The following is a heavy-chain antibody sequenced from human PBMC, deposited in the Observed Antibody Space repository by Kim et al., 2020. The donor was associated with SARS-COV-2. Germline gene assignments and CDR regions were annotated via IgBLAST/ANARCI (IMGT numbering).Heavy chain of an antibody. Sequence: SETLSLTCTVSRGAISNSYWSWIRQPPGKGLEWIGYIYYKGNTNYNPSLKSRVTISVYTSKNQFSLKLNSVTAADTAVYYCARGRVTPDYWGQGTLVTVSS. CDR3: ARGRVTPDY. CDR1: RGAISNSY. V-gene: IGHV4-59*13. CDR2: IYYKGNT. D-gene: IGHD2-21*02. J-gene: IGHJ4*02.